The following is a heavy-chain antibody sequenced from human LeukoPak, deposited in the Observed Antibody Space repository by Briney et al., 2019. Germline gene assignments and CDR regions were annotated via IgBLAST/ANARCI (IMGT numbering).Heavy chain of an antibody. V-gene: IGHV3-23*01. Sequence: GESLRLSCAASGFTFSSYAMSWVRQAPGKGLEWVSGISSSGGSTYYADSVKGWFTISRDNSKNTLFLQMNSLRAEDAAVYYCAKFGSGWYYGASDIWGQGTMVTISS. CDR1: GFTFSSYA. D-gene: IGHD6-19*01. CDR2: ISSSGGST. J-gene: IGHJ3*02. CDR3: AKFGSGWYYGASDI.